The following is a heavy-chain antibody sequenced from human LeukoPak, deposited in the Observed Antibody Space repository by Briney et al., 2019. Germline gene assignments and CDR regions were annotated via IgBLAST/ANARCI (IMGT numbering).Heavy chain of an antibody. D-gene: IGHD1-1*01. J-gene: IGHJ6*03. CDR2: ITTGSSYI. CDR3: ARVEATTARSYYYYYMDV. Sequence: PGGSLRLSCSASGFSFTSYAMNWVRQAPGKGLEWVSSITTGSSYIYYADSVRGRFSVSRDNAKNSLYLEMNSLRAEDTAVYYCARVEATTARSYYYYYMDVWGKGTTVTVP. CDR1: GFSFTSYA. V-gene: IGHV3-21*06.